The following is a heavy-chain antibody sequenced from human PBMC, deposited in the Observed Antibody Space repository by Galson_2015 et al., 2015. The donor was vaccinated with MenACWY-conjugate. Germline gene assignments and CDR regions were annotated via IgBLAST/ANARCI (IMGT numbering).Heavy chain of an antibody. CDR1: GFTVSSYY. J-gene: IGHJ4*02. Sequence: SLRLSCAASGFTVSSYYMSWVRQAPGKGLEWVSVIYSGGTTYYADSVKGRFTISRDNSKNTMYLQMSSLRAEDTAVYYCARDDGSYVTYSAWDWGQGTLVTVSS. CDR2: IYSGGTT. CDR3: ARDDGSYVTYSAWD. V-gene: IGHV3-66*01. D-gene: IGHD1-26*01.